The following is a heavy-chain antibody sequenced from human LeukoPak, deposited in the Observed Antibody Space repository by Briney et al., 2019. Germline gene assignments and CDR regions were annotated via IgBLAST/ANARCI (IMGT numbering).Heavy chain of an antibody. CDR2: ISSSSSYI. D-gene: IGHD3-22*01. V-gene: IGHV3-21*01. J-gene: IGHJ5*02. Sequence: PGGSLRLSCAASGFTFSRHNMNWVRQAPGKGLEWVSSISSSSSYIYYADSVKGRFTISRDNAKNTLNLQMNSLRAEDTAVYYCARDLGQYYDTSDNWFDPWGQGTLVTVSS. CDR3: ARDLGQYYDTSDNWFDP. CDR1: GFTFSRHN.